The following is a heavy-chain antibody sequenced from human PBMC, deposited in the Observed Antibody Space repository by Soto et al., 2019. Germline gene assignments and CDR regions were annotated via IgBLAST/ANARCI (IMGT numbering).Heavy chain of an antibody. CDR3: AKDFYSYGYYGMDV. CDR2: ISGSGGST. V-gene: IGHV3-23*01. CDR1: GFTFSSYA. J-gene: IGHJ6*02. D-gene: IGHD5-18*01. Sequence: PWGSLRLSCAASGFTFSSYAMSWVRQAPGKGLEWVSAISGSGGSTYYADSVKGRFTISRDNSKNTLYLQMNSLRAEDTAVYYCAKDFYSYGYYGMDVWGQGTTVTVSS.